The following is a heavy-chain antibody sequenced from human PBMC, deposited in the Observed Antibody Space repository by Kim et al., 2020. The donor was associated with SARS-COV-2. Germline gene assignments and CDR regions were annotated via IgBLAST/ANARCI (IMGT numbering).Heavy chain of an antibody. CDR2: IVVGSGNT. V-gene: IGHV1-58*01. Sequence: SVKVSCKASGLTFSSSAVQWVRQARGQRLEWIGWIVVGSGNTNYPQKFHERVTITRDMSTSTVYMELSSLRSEDTAVYYCAAGAAWLLGYYYYGMDVWGQGTTVTVSS. CDR1: GLTFSSSA. J-gene: IGHJ6*02. D-gene: IGHD3-22*01. CDR3: AAGAAWLLGYYYYGMDV.